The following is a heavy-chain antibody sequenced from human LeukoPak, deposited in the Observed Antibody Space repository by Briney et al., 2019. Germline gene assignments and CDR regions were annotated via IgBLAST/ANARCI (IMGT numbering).Heavy chain of an antibody. CDR1: GGSLSSGDYY. V-gene: IGHV4-30-4*01. D-gene: IGHD3-22*01. J-gene: IGHJ4*02. Sequence: PSETLSLTCTVSGGSLSSGDYYRSWMRQPPGKGLERIGHSYYRGSTYYNPAIKSQVTISGDTSKNQFSLKLSSVTAADTAVYYCAREADYYDSSGYYYSPLYSFVYWGQGTLVTVSS. CDR3: AREADYYDSSGYYYSPLYSFVY. CDR2: SYYRGST.